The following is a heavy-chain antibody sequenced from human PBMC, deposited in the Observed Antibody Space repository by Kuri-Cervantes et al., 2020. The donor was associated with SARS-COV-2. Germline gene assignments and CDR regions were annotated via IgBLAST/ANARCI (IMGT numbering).Heavy chain of an antibody. D-gene: IGHD3-10*01. CDR2: ISYDGSNK. CDR3: ARARVRGASGPYNWFDP. V-gene: IGHV3-30-3*01. CDR1: GFTFSSYA. Sequence: GESLKIPCAAPGFTFSSYAMHWVRQAPGKGLEWVAVISYDGSNKYYADSVKGRFTISRDNSKNTLYLQMNSLRAEDTAVYYCARARVRGASGPYNWFDPWGQGTLVTVSS. J-gene: IGHJ5*02.